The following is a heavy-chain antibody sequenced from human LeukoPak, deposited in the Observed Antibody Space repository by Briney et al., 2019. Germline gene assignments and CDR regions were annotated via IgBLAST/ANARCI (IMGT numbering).Heavy chain of an antibody. Sequence: GGSLRLSCAASGFTFSSYRMHWVRHTPGKGLVWVSRIKSDGSSTSYADSVKGRFTISRDNAKNTLYLQMNSLRAEDTAVCYCARDGYSFGHDFDYWGQGTLVTVSS. CDR3: ARDGYSFGHDFDY. CDR1: GFTFSSYR. D-gene: IGHD5-18*01. J-gene: IGHJ4*02. V-gene: IGHV3-74*01. CDR2: IKSDGSST.